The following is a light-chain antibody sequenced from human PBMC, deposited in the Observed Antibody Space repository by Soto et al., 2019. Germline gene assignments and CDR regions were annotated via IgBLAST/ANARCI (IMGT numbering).Light chain of an antibody. V-gene: IGKV3-20*01. CDR3: HQYGSSPFT. Sequence: EIVLTQSPGTLSLSPGERATVSCRASQRVSSSYLAWYQQKPGQAPRLLIYGASSRATGIPDRFSGSGSGTDFTLTISRLEPDDFAVYYCHQYGSSPFTFGPGTKVDIK. CDR2: GAS. J-gene: IGKJ3*01. CDR1: QRVSSSY.